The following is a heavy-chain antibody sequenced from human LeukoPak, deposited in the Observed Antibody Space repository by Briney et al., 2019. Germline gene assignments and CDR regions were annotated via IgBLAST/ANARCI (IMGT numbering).Heavy chain of an antibody. CDR2: IHYSGST. D-gene: IGHD6-13*01. J-gene: IGHJ3*02. V-gene: IGHV4-61*05. CDR1: GGSISSSSYH. Sequence: SETLSLTCTVSGGSISSSSYHWGWIRQPPGKGLEWIGYIHYSGSTAYNPSLKSRVTISVDTSKNQFSLKLSSVTAADTAVYYCARGLSQQPDAFDIWGRGTMVAASS. CDR3: ARGLSQQPDAFDI.